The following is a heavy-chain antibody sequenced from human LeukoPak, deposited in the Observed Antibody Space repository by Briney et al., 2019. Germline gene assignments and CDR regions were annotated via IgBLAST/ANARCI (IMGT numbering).Heavy chain of an antibody. CDR3: TRDPNSYYGAGSVDGFDI. J-gene: IGHJ3*02. CDR1: GFTFSNYA. Sequence: GGSLRLSCAVSGFTFSNYAMHRVRQAPGAGLEWVAVISFDGRNKYYADSVKGRFTISRDNLENTLYLQMNSLRAEDTGVYYCTRDPNSYYGAGSVDGFDIWGQGTKVTVSS. V-gene: IGHV3-30-3*01. D-gene: IGHD3-10*01. CDR2: ISFDGRNK.